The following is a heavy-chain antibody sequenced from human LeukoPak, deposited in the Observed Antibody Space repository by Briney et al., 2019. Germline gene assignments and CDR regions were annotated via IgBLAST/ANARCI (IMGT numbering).Heavy chain of an antibody. CDR3: ARGTASSSVSFDY. Sequence: SETLSLTCVVSGGSVSGYYWGWIRQPPGRGLEWIGYIYYSGSTNYNPSLKSRVTISVDTSKNQFSLKLSSVTAADTAVYYCARGTASSSVSFDYWGQGTLVTVSS. J-gene: IGHJ4*02. V-gene: IGHV4-59*02. CDR2: IYYSGST. D-gene: IGHD6-6*01. CDR1: GGSVSGYY.